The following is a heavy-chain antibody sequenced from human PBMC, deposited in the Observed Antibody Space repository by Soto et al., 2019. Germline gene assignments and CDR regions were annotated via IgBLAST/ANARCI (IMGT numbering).Heavy chain of an antibody. CDR3: ARLYYDFWSGYYSYYYYYMDV. D-gene: IGHD3-3*01. CDR1: GGSISSYY. Sequence: SETLSLTCTVSGGSISSYYWSWIRQPPGKGLEWIGYIYYSGSTNYNPSLKSRVTISVDTSKNQFSLKLSSVTAADTAVYYCARLYYDFWSGYYSYYYYYMDVWGKGTTVTVS. V-gene: IGHV4-59*08. J-gene: IGHJ6*03. CDR2: IYYSGST.